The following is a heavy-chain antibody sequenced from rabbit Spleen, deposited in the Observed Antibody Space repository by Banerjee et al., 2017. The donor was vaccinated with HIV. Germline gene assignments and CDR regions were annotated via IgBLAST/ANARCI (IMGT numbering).Heavy chain of an antibody. D-gene: IGHD1-1*01. Sequence: QSLEESGGDLVKPGASLTLTCTASGFSFSNKAVMCWVRQAPGKGLEWIACINAITGKAVYASWAKGRFTISRASATTVFLQMTSLTAADTATYFCARDLPDIIGWNFGWWGPGTLVTVS. CDR3: ARDLPDIIGWNFGW. V-gene: IGHV1S40*01. CDR2: INAITGKA. J-gene: IGHJ4*01. CDR1: GFSFSNKAV.